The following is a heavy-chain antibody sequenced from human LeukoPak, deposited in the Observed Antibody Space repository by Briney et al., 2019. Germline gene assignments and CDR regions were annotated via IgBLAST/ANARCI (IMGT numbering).Heavy chain of an antibody. CDR1: GYTFSSYA. CDR3: ARDRGKYGYNYYYFDY. V-gene: IGHV1-18*01. CDR2: ISAYNGNT. J-gene: IGHJ4*02. Sequence: ASVKVSCKASGYTFSSYAISWVRQAPGQGLEWMGWISAYNGNTDYAQKLQGRVTMTTDTSTSAAYMELRSLRSDDTAVYYCARDRGKYGYNYYYFDYWGQGTLVTVSS. D-gene: IGHD5-24*01.